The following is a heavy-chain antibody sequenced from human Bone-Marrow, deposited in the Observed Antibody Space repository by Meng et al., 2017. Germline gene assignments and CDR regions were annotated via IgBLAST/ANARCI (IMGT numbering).Heavy chain of an antibody. Sequence: VQLGESGGGLVKRGGSLRLAFAASGFTFSSYSMNWVRQAPGKGLEWVSSISSSSSYIYYADSVKGRFTISRDNAKNSLYLQMNSLRAEDTAVYYCACRPPNDYWGQGTLVTVSS. CDR1: GFTFSSYS. CDR2: ISSSSSYI. J-gene: IGHJ4*02. V-gene: IGHV3-21*01. CDR3: ACRPPNDY.